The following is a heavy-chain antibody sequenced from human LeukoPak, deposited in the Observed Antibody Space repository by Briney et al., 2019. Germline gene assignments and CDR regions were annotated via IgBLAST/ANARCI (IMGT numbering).Heavy chain of an antibody. J-gene: IGHJ5*02. Sequence: GGSLRLSCAASGFTFSSYWMHWVRQAPGKGLVWVSRINSDGSSTSYADSVKGRFTISRDNAKNSLYLQMNSLRAEDTAVYYCARGRPGYCSSTSCYRYNWFDPWGQGTLVTVSS. CDR3: ARGRPGYCSSTSCYRYNWFDP. D-gene: IGHD2-2*01. CDR2: INSDGSST. CDR1: GFTFSSYW. V-gene: IGHV3-74*01.